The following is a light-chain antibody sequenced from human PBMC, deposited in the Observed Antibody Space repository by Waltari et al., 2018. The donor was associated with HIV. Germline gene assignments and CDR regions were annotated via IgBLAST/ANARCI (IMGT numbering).Light chain of an antibody. Sequence: IVLTQSPGTLSLSPGERVRLSCRASQTITSNYLAWFQQKPGQAPRLLIYGASNRATGIPDRFRGSGSGTDFTLTISRPEPEDFAVYYCHQYGETSYTFGQGTKLEIK. CDR2: GAS. CDR3: HQYGETSYT. CDR1: QTITSNY. J-gene: IGKJ2*01. V-gene: IGKV3-20*01.